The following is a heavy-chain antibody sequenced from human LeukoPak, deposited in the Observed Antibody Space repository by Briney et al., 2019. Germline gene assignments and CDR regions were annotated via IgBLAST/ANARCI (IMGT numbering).Heavy chain of an antibody. D-gene: IGHD3-10*01. CDR2: ISSSGSTT. Sequence: GGSLRLSCAASGFTFSGYEMNWVRQAPGKGLEWVSFISSSGSTTYYTDSVKGRFTISRDSPKNTLYLQMNSLRAEDTAVYYRSGNYASWTYYFYWGQGTLVTVSS. CDR3: SGNYASWTYYFY. J-gene: IGHJ4*02. V-gene: IGHV3-48*03. CDR1: GFTFSGYE.